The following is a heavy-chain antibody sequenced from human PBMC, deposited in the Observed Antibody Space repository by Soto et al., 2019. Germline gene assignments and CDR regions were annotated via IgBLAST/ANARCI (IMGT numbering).Heavy chain of an antibody. CDR1: GYTFTNYY. D-gene: IGHD3-16*01. Sequence: QVQLVQSGAEVKKPGASVKVSCEASGYTFTNYYIHWVRQAPGQGLEWRAVINPSGGSTRYAQKVQGRVSMTRDTSTSTVYMELSSLRSEDTAVYYCAKTYGFLGGYYFDYWGQGTLVTVSS. CDR2: INPSGGST. V-gene: IGHV1-46*01. CDR3: AKTYGFLGGYYFDY. J-gene: IGHJ4*02.